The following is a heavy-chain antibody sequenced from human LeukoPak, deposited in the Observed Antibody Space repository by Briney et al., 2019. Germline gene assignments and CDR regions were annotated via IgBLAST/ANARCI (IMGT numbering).Heavy chain of an antibody. Sequence: GGSLRLSCAASGFTFSSYAMSWVRQAPGKGLEWVSAISGSGGSTYYADSVKGRFTISRDNSKNTLYLQMNSLGAEDTAVYYCAKDRAPRGYSYGRYYFDYWGQGTLVTVSS. CDR2: ISGSGGST. D-gene: IGHD5-18*01. V-gene: IGHV3-23*01. CDR1: GFTFSSYA. J-gene: IGHJ4*02. CDR3: AKDRAPRGYSYGRYYFDY.